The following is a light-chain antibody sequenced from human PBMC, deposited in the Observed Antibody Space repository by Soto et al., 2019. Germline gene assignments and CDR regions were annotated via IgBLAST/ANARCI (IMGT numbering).Light chain of an antibody. CDR2: GAS. J-gene: IGKJ1*01. CDR3: QQYGSSPPWT. V-gene: IGKV3-20*01. CDR1: QYVTSTY. Sequence: EIVLTQSPGTLSLSPGERATLSCRASQYVTSTYLAWYQHKPGQAPRLPIYGASNRATGIPDRFSGSGSGTDFTLTISRLEPEDFALYYCQQYGSSPPWTFGQGTKVEIK.